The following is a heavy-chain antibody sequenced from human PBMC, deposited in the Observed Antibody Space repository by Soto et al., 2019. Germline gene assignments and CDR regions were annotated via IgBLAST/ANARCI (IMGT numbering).Heavy chain of an antibody. CDR1: GFTFDDYA. D-gene: IGHD4-17*01. CDR3: AKDSIHTVTTYYFDY. J-gene: IGHJ4*02. V-gene: IGHV3-9*01. Sequence: EVQLVESGGGLVQPGRSLRLSCAASGFTFDDYAMHWVRQAPGKGLEWVSGISWNSGSIGYADSVKGRFTISRDNAKNSLCLQMNSLRAEDTALYYCAKDSIHTVTTYYFDYWGQGTLVTVSS. CDR2: ISWNSGSI.